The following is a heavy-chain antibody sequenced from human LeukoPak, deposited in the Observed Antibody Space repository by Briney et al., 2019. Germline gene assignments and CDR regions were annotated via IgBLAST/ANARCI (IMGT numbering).Heavy chain of an antibody. J-gene: IGHJ4*02. CDR1: GFTFSSYW. CDR3: ARRRCSSPSCFIDY. D-gene: IGHD2-2*01. V-gene: IGHV3-7*01. Sequence: GGSLRLSCAASGFTFSSYWMTWVRQAPGKGLEWVANIKQDGSEKYYVDSVKGRFTISRDNAKNSLYLQMNSLRAEDTAVYYCARRRCSSPSCFIDYWGQGTLVTVSS. CDR2: IKQDGSEK.